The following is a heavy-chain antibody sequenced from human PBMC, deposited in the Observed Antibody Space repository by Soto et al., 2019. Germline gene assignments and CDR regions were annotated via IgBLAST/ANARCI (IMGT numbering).Heavy chain of an antibody. J-gene: IGHJ4*02. CDR2: ISYDGSNK. Sequence: QVQLVESGGGVVQPGRSLRLSCAASGFTFSSYGMHWVRQAPGKGLEWVAVISYDGSNKYYADSVKGRFTISRDNSKNTLYLQMNSLRAEDTAVYYCANSIAVAAPFDYWGQGTLVTVSS. CDR1: GFTFSSYG. D-gene: IGHD6-19*01. V-gene: IGHV3-30*18. CDR3: ANSIAVAAPFDY.